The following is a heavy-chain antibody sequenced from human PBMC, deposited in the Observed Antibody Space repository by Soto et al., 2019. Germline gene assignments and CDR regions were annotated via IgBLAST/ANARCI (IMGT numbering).Heavy chain of an antibody. J-gene: IGHJ4*02. V-gene: IGHV3-7*03. CDR1: GFTFISYW. D-gene: IGHD3-16*01. Sequence: GSLNLCYAAPGFTFISYWMTWVRPDTGKGLEWVANINQDGSEKYYVDSVKGRFTISRDNAKNSRYLQMNSLTSEDTAVYYGARGGPDFATIGSFDYWGQGTLVTVSS. CDR2: INQDGSEK. CDR3: ARGGPDFATIGSFDY.